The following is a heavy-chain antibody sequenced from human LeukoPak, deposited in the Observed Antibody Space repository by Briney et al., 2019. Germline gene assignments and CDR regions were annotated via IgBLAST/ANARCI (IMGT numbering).Heavy chain of an antibody. Sequence: PSETLSLTCTVSGGSTSSYYWSWIRQPPGKGLEWIGYIYYSGSTNYNPSLKSRVTISVDTSKNQFSLKLSSVTAADTAVYYCARHGGGYSYDYWGQGTLVTVSS. CDR3: ARHGGGYSYDY. D-gene: IGHD5-18*01. V-gene: IGHV4-59*01. CDR1: GGSTSSYY. CDR2: IYYSGST. J-gene: IGHJ4*02.